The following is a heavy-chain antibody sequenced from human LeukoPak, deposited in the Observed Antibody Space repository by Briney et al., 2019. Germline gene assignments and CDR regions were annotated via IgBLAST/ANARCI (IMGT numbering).Heavy chain of an antibody. CDR3: ARRDRYSSGHDY. Sequence: SETLSLTCTVSGGSISSGSYYWSWIRQPAGKGLEWIGRIYTSGSTNYNPSLKSRVTISVDTSKNQFSLKLSSVTAADTAVYYCARRDRYSSGHDYWGQGTLVTVSS. CDR1: GGSISSGSYY. D-gene: IGHD6-19*01. J-gene: IGHJ4*02. CDR2: IYTSGST. V-gene: IGHV4-61*02.